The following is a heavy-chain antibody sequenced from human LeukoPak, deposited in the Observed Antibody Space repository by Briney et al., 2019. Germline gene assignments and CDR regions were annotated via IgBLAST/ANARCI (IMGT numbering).Heavy chain of an antibody. CDR1: GFTFKLYW. V-gene: IGHV3-74*01. J-gene: IGHJ5*02. CDR3: VRGGPSTWS. D-gene: IGHD2-15*01. Sequence: GGSLRLSCAVSGFTFKLYWMHWVRKAPGKGPVWVSRINDDGSDTTYADSVKGRFTISRDDAKNMLFLQMNSLRAEDTAVYYCVRGGPSTWSWGQGTLVTVSS. CDR2: INDDGSDT.